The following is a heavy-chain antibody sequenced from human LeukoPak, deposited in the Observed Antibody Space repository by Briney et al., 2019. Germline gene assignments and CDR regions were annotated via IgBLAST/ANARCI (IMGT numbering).Heavy chain of an antibody. Sequence: PSETLSLTCTVSGGSISSYYWSWIRQPPGKGLEWVGYIYYSGSTNYNPSLKSRVTISVDTSKNQFSPKLSSVTAADTAVYYCARGSFSSGWSLLVWGQGTLVTVSS. J-gene: IGHJ4*02. CDR1: GGSISSYY. CDR3: ARGSFSSGWSLLV. V-gene: IGHV4-59*01. D-gene: IGHD6-19*01. CDR2: IYYSGST.